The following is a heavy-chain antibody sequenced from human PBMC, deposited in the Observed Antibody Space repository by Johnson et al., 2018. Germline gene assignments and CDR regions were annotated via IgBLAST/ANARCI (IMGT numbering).Heavy chain of an antibody. Sequence: VQLQESGGGLVQPGGSLKLSCAASGFTFSGSAMHWVRQASGKGLEWVGRIRSKANSYATAYAASVKGRFTISRDNAKNSLYLQMKSLRAEETALYYCAKELYGSSFPPGMDVWGQGTTVTGSS. D-gene: IGHD6-13*01. CDR2: IRSKANSYAT. J-gene: IGHJ6*02. CDR1: GFTFSGSA. CDR3: AKELYGSSFPPGMDV. V-gene: IGHV3-73*02.